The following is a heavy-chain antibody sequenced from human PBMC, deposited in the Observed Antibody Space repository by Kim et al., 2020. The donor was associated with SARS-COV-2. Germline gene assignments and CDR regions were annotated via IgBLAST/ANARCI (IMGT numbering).Heavy chain of an antibody. CDR3: AREGGSGSYYIPYYFDY. CDR2: ISTYNGNT. V-gene: IGHV1-18*01. Sequence: ASVKVSCKASGYTLTSYGISWVRQAPGQGLEWMGWISTYNGNTNYAQKLQGRVTMTTDTSTSTAYMELRSLRSDDTAVYFCAREGGSGSYYIPYYFDYWGQGTLVTVSS. CDR1: GYTLTSYG. J-gene: IGHJ4*02. D-gene: IGHD3-10*01.